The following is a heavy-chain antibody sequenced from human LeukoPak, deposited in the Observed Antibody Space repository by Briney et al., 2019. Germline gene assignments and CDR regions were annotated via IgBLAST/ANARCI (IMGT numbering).Heavy chain of an antibody. Sequence: ASVKVSCKASGYTFTGYYMHWVRQAPGQGLEWVGWINPNSGGTNYAQKFQGRVTMTRDTSISTAYMELSRLRSDDTAVYYCARELLLWFGEFPFDYWGQGTLVTVSS. CDR2: INPNSGGT. V-gene: IGHV1-2*02. J-gene: IGHJ4*02. D-gene: IGHD3-10*01. CDR3: ARELLLWFGEFPFDY. CDR1: GYTFTGYY.